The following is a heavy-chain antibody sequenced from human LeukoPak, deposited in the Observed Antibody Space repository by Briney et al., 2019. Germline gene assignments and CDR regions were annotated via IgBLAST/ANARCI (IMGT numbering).Heavy chain of an antibody. CDR1: GFTFSSYS. J-gene: IGHJ4*02. V-gene: IGHV3-23*01. D-gene: IGHD3-16*01. Sequence: GGSLRLSCAASGFTFSSYSMNWVRQAPGKGLEWVSGISGSGDSTYYADSVKGRFTISIDNSKNTLYLQMNSLRAEDTAVYYCARRAGAYTHPYDYWGQGTPVTVSS. CDR3: ARRAGAYTHPYDY. CDR2: ISGSGDST.